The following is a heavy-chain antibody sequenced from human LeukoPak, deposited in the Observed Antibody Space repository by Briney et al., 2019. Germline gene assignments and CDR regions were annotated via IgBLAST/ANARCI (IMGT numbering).Heavy chain of an antibody. CDR2: ITSKSNYI. CDR1: GFTFSVYS. J-gene: IGHJ6*03. CDR3: TSGLIALESDNNLYQYMDV. V-gene: IGHV3-21*01. Sequence: PGGSLRLSCSGSGFTFSVYSKNWVRQAPGKGLEWVSSITSKSNYIYYADSVKGRFTISRDNAMNSVFLQLNSLRAEDSAVYYCTSGLIALESDNNLYQYMDVWGKGTTVTVSS. D-gene: IGHD2-21*01.